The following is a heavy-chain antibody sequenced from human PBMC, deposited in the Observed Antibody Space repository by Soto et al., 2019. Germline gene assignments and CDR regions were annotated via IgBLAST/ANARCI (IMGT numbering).Heavy chain of an antibody. CDR2: IFHIEST. CDR3: ARGGDYDNYCGP. D-gene: IGHD4-17*01. Sequence: QVQLQESGPRLVKPSQTLSLSCSVSGGALTDGGYYWAWIRQHPVKGLEWIGHIFHIESTHYNPSPRSRVTMSVDTSKTECSLKRSSVTAADTAVYYWARGGDYDNYCGPWGKGTLVTVSS. J-gene: IGHJ5*02. CDR1: GGALTDGGYY. V-gene: IGHV4-31*03.